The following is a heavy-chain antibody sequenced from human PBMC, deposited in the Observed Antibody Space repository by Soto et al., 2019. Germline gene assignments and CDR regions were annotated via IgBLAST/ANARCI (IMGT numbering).Heavy chain of an antibody. V-gene: IGHV3-48*03. Sequence: EVQLVESGGGLVQPGGSLRLSCAASGFTFSSYEMNWVRQAPGKGLEWVSYISSSGSTIYYADSVKGRFTISRDNAKNSLYLQMNSLRAEDTAVYYCAREGDGDLQFDYWGQGTLVTVSS. CDR2: ISSSGSTI. CDR1: GFTFSSYE. CDR3: AREGDGDLQFDY. J-gene: IGHJ4*02. D-gene: IGHD4-17*01.